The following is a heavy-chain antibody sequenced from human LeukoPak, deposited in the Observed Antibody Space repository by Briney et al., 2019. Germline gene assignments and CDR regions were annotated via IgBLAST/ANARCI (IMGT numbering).Heavy chain of an antibody. CDR1: GGSISGYY. J-gene: IGHJ4*02. D-gene: IGHD5-12*01. CDR3: AREHPVAIAPDY. V-gene: IGHV4-4*07. CDR2: IYSTGST. Sequence: PSETLSITCTVSGGSISGYYWSSIRQPAGKGLEWIGRIYSTGSTNYNPSLKSRVTMSVDTSKNQFSLKLTSVTAADTAVYYCAREHPVAIAPDYWGQGTLVTVSS.